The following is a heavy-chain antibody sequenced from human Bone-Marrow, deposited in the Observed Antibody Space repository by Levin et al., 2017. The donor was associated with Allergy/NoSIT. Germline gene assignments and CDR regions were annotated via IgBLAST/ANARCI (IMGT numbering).Heavy chain of an antibody. CDR3: TRERCSGGSCFSQTSKFNWFDP. J-gene: IGHJ5*02. D-gene: IGHD2-15*01. CDR1: GYMFTGYY. Sequence: ASVKVSCKASGYMFTGYYVHWVRQAPGHGLEWMGRINPNNGDTNYAQQFQGRVTMIRDTSINTFIMEMSSLRSDDTAVYYCTRERCSGGSCFSQTSKFNWFDPWGQGTLVTVSS. CDR2: INPNNGDT. V-gene: IGHV1-2*06.